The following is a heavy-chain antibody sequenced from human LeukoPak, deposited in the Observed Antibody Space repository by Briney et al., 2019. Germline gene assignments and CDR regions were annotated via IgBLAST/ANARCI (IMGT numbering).Heavy chain of an antibody. J-gene: IGHJ4*02. Sequence: PGGSLRLSCAASGXTFEGYGMSWVRQGPGKGLEWVSGINWNGGSTGYADSVKGRFTISRDNAKNSLYLQVNSLRAEDTALYYCARGYSGSYNTYFDYWGQGTLVTVSS. V-gene: IGHV3-20*04. CDR3: ARGYSGSYNTYFDY. D-gene: IGHD1-26*01. CDR1: GXTFEGYG. CDR2: INWNGGST.